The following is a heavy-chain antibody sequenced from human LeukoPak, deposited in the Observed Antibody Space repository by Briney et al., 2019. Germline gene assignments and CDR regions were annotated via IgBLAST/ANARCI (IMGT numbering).Heavy chain of an antibody. V-gene: IGHV4-4*07. CDR2: IYTSGST. J-gene: IGHJ3*02. D-gene: IGHD2-2*01. CDR3: ATSPPVVPAAITAFDI. CDR1: GGSISSYY. Sequence: SETLSLTCTVSGGSISSYYWSWIRQPAGKGLEWIGRIYTSGSTNYNPSLKSRVTMSIDTSKNQFSLQLSSVTAADTAVYYCATSPPVVPAAITAFDIWGQGTMVTVSS.